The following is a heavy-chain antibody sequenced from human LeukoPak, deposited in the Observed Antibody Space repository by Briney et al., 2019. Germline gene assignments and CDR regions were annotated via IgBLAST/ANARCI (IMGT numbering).Heavy chain of an antibody. CDR2: IIPILGIA. D-gene: IGHD4-17*01. CDR3: AREELYGDYVTDYFDY. V-gene: IGHV1-69*04. CDR1: GYTFTNYY. J-gene: IGHJ4*02. Sequence: GASVKVSRKAYGYTFTNYYMDWVRQAPGQGLEWVGRIIPILGIANYAQKFQGRVTITADKSTSTAYMELSSLRSEDAAVYYCAREELYGDYVTDYFDYWGQGTLVTVSS.